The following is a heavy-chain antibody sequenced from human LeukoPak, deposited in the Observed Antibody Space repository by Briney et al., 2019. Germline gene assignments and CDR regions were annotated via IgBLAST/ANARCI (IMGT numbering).Heavy chain of an antibody. CDR2: IYPGDSDT. V-gene: IGHV5-51*01. J-gene: IGHJ4*02. CDR1: GYSFTNYW. D-gene: IGHD2-15*01. Sequence: GESLKISCKGSGYSFTNYWIGWVRQMPAKGLEWMGIIYPGDSDTRYSPSFQGQVTISADKSISTAYLHWSSLKASDTAMYYCARRHQYCSGGSCYPYYFDSWGQGTLVTVSS. CDR3: ARRHQYCSGGSCYPYYFDS.